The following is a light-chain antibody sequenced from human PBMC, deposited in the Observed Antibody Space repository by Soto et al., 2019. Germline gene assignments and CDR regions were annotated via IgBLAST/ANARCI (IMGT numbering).Light chain of an antibody. V-gene: IGKV1-5*01. Sequence: DIQMTQSPSTLSASVGERVTITCRASQSISSWLAWYQQKPGKAPKLLIYDASSLESGVPSRFSGSGSGTEFTLIISSLQPDEFATYYCQQYNSYSQTFGQWTKVDIK. CDR3: QQYNSYSQT. CDR1: QSISSW. CDR2: DAS. J-gene: IGKJ1*01.